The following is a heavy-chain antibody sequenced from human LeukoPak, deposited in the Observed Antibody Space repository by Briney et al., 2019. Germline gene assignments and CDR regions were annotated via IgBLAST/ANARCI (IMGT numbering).Heavy chain of an antibody. V-gene: IGHV4-59*13. Sequence: SETLSLTCTVPGGSISSYYWSWIRQPPGKGREWIGYIYYSGSTNYNSSLKSRVTISVDTSKNQFSLKLSSVTAADTAVYYCARVELGQWLVQRADYWGQGTLVTVSS. J-gene: IGHJ4*02. CDR3: ARVELGQWLVQRADY. CDR2: IYYSGST. CDR1: GGSISSYY. D-gene: IGHD6-19*01.